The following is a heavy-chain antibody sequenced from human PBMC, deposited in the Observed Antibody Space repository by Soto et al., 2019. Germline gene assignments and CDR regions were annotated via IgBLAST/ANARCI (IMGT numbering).Heavy chain of an antibody. CDR2: ISSSGSTK. D-gene: IGHD1-26*01. J-gene: IGHJ4*02. V-gene: IGHV3-48*03. CDR3: ASVGDGYNLNY. CDR1: GFTFSRYE. Sequence: EVQLVESGGGLVQPGGSLRLSCAASGFTFSRYEMNWVRQAPGKGLEWVSYISSSGSTKYYADSVKGRFTISRDNAKNSLYLQMNSLRVEDTAVYYCASVGDGYNLNYWGQGTLVTVSS.